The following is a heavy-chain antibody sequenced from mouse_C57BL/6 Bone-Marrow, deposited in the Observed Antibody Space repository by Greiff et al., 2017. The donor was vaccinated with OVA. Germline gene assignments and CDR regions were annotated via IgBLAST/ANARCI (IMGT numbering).Heavy chain of an antibody. Sequence: EVKLVESGGGLVKPGGSLKLSCAASGFTFSDYGMHWVRQAPEKGLEWVAYISSGSSTIYYADTVKGRFTITRDNAKNTLFLQMTSLRSEDTDRDYCEGYWDFDYWGQGTTLTVSS. CDR2: ISSGSSTI. CDR3: EGYWDFDY. D-gene: IGHD4-1*01. CDR1: GFTFSDYG. J-gene: IGHJ2*01. V-gene: IGHV5-17*01.